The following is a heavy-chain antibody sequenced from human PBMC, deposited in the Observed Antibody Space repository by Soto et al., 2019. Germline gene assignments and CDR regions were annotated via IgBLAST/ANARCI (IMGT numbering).Heavy chain of an antibody. CDR1: GGPIRSSSHY. CDR2: IDEGGDS. V-gene: IGHV4-39*02. CDR3: AREGGYVDY. Sequence: SETLSLTCTVSGGPIRSSSHYWGWIRQSPGTGLEWIGSIDEGGDSYYNPSLKSRVTIFVDTSKNQFSLKLISVTGADSAIYYCAREGGYVDYWGQGTLVTVSS. D-gene: IGHD1-1*01. J-gene: IGHJ4*02.